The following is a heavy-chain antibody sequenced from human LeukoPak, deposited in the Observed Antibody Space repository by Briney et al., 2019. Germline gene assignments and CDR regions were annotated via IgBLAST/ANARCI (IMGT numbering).Heavy chain of an antibody. D-gene: IGHD1-26*01. J-gene: IGHJ3*02. CDR1: GFTFSSYA. CDR3: ARGIVGASNGDAFDI. CDR2: ISGSGGST. V-gene: IGHV3-23*01. Sequence: PGGSLRLSCAASGFTFSSYAMSWVRQAPGKGLEWVSAISGSGGSTYYADSVKGRLTISRDNSKNTLYLQMNSLRAEDTAVYYCARGIVGASNGDAFDIWGQGTMVTVSS.